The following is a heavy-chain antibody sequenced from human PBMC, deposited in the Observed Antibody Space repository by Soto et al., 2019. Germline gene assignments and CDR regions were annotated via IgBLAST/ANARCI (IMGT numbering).Heavy chain of an antibody. D-gene: IGHD6-19*01. CDR2: IYSSGTT. J-gene: IGHJ4*02. Sequence: SETLSLTCNVSGGSISGYYWSWIRQAAGKGLEWVGRIYSSGTTAYSPSLKSRLTMSVDTSKNQFSLKVTSVTAPDTAVYYCVRVGAVAANGGYFDYWGQGVLVTVSS. CDR1: GGSISGYY. V-gene: IGHV4-4*07. CDR3: VRVGAVAANGGYFDY.